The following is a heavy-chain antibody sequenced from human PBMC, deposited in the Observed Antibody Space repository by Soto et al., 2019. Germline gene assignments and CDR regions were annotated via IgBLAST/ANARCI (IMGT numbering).Heavy chain of an antibody. Sequence: ASVKVSCKASGYTYTSYAMHWVRQAPGQRLEWMGWINAGNGNTKYSQKFQGRVTITRDTSASTAYMELSSLRSEDTAVYYCARGTRYSSPRAAEDSDYWGQGTLVTVSS. CDR3: ARGTRYSSPRAAEDSDY. J-gene: IGHJ4*02. CDR2: INAGNGNT. CDR1: GYTYTSYA. V-gene: IGHV1-3*01. D-gene: IGHD6-13*01.